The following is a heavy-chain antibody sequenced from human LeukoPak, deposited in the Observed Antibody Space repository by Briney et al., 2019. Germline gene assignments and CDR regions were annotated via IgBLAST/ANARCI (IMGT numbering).Heavy chain of an antibody. CDR1: GYTFTSYY. CDR2: INPSCGST. CDR3: ARERRYCSSTSCYAPKVGPYYFDY. D-gene: IGHD2-2*01. V-gene: IGHV1-46*01. Sequence: ASVKLSCKVSGYTFTSYYMHWVRQPPGQGLEWMGIINPSCGSTSYAQKFQGRVTRTRETSASTVYMELSSLRSEDTAENYCARERRYCSSTSCYAPKVGPYYFDYWGQGTLVTVSA. J-gene: IGHJ4*02.